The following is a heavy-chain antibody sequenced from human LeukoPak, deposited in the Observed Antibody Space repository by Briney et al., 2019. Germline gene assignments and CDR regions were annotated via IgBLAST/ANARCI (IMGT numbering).Heavy chain of an antibody. Sequence: GGSLRLSCAASGFTFSSYIMNWVRQAPGKGLEWVSSISSSSSYIYYADSVKGRFTISRDNAKNSLYLQMNSLRAEDTAVYYCARGSVVGANNRAAFDIWGQGTMVTVSS. D-gene: IGHD1-26*01. V-gene: IGHV3-21*01. J-gene: IGHJ3*02. CDR2: ISSSSSYI. CDR1: GFTFSSYI. CDR3: ARGSVVGANNRAAFDI.